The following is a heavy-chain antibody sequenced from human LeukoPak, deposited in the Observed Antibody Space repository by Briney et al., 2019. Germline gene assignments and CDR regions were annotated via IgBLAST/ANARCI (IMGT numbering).Heavy chain of an antibody. D-gene: IGHD2-21*02. V-gene: IGHV3-48*01. Sequence: PGGSLRLSCAASGFTFSSYSMNWVRQAPGKGLGWVSYISSSSSTIYYADSVKGRFTISRDNAKNSLYLQMNSLRAEDTAVYYCARAVTPYYYYYMDVWGKGTTATVSS. CDR1: GFTFSSYS. CDR3: ARAVTPYYYYYMDV. CDR2: ISSSSSTI. J-gene: IGHJ6*03.